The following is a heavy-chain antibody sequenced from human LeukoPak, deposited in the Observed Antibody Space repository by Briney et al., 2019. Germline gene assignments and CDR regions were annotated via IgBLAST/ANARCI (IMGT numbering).Heavy chain of an antibody. D-gene: IGHD2-15*01. J-gene: IGHJ3*02. Sequence: ASVKVSCNTSGYTFNSYYVGWVRQAPGQGLEWMGWISGYNGKTNYAQKFQGRVTMTTDTSTTTAYMELRSLRSDDTAVYYCARAICSGDRCYPPSAVDIWGQGTMVTVSS. V-gene: IGHV1-18*01. CDR3: ARAICSGDRCYPPSAVDI. CDR1: GYTFNSYY. CDR2: ISGYNGKT.